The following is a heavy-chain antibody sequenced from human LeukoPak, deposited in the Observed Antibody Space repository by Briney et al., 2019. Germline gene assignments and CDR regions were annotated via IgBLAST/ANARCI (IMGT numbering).Heavy chain of an antibody. CDR1: GGSISSGGYS. Sequence: SETLSLTCAVSGGSISSGGYSWSWIRRPPGKGLEWIGYIYHSGSTYYNPSLKSRVTISVDRSKNQFSLKLSSVTAADTAVYYCARDSGWHSDSWGQGILVTVSS. D-gene: IGHD6-19*01. J-gene: IGHJ4*02. V-gene: IGHV4-30-2*01. CDR3: ARDSGWHSDS. CDR2: IYHSGST.